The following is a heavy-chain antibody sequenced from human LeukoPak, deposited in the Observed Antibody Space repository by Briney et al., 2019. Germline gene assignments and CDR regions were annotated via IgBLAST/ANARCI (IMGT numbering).Heavy chain of an antibody. CDR1: GGSISSSNW. J-gene: IGHJ4*02. CDR3: ARGFVPETTMIVVVITGYFDY. Sequence: PSGTLSLTCAVSGGSISSSNWWSWVRQPPGKGLEWIGEIYHSGSTNYNPSLKSRVTMSVDTSKNQFSLKLSSVTAADTAVYYCARGFVPETTMIVVVITGYFDYWGQGTLVTVSS. D-gene: IGHD3-22*01. V-gene: IGHV4-4*02. CDR2: IYHSGST.